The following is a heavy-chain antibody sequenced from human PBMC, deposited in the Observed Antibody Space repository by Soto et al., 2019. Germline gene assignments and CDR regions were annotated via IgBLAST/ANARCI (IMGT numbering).Heavy chain of an antibody. CDR2: IYYSGST. Sequence: SETLSLTCTVSGGSISSGGYYWSWIRQHPGKGLEWIGYIYYSGSTYYNPSLKSRVTISVDTSKNQFSLKLSSVTAADTAVYYCARAQYSSSWYFREDYYYYGMDVWGQGTTVTVSS. CDR1: GGSISSGGYY. J-gene: IGHJ6*02. D-gene: IGHD6-13*01. V-gene: IGHV4-31*03. CDR3: ARAQYSSSWYFREDYYYYGMDV.